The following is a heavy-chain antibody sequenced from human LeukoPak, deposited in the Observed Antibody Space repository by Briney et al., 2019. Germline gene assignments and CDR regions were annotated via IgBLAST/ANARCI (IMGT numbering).Heavy chain of an antibody. CDR3: ARAGPYDFWSGYGYYYYYGMDV. CDR2: ISGSGGST. CDR1: GFTFSSYA. Sequence: GGSLRLSCAASGFTFSSYAMSWVGQAPGKGLEWVSAISGSGGSTYYADSVKGRFTISRGNSKSTLYLQMNSLRAEDTAVYYCARAGPYDFWSGYGYYYYYGMDVWGQGTTVTVSS. J-gene: IGHJ6*02. V-gene: IGHV3-23*01. D-gene: IGHD3-3*01.